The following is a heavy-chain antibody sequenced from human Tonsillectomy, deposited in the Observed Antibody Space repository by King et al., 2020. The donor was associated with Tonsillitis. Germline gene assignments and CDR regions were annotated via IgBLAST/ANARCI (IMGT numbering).Heavy chain of an antibody. CDR3: ARDGTHYYDKSNYFHSWYFDF. Sequence: VQLVESGGGLVQPGGSLRLSCAASEFRFSEFSFRGYWMSWVRQAPGKGLEWVANINQDGSEIYYVDSVKGRFTISRDNAKNSLYLQVNSLRADDPAVYYCARDGTHYYDKSNYFHSWYFDFWGRGTLVTVSS. V-gene: IGHV3-7*03. CDR2: INQDGSEI. D-gene: IGHD3-22*01. CDR1: EFRFSEFSFRGYW. J-gene: IGHJ2*01.